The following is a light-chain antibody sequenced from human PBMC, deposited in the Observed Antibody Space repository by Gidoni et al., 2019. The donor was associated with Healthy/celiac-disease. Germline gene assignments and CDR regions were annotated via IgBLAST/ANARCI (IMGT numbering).Light chain of an antibody. V-gene: IGLV2-8*01. CDR3: SSYAGSNNLGV. J-gene: IGLJ2*01. CDR2: EVS. Sequence: QSALTQPPPASGSPGQSVTISCTGTSSDVGGYNYFSWYQQHPGKAPKLMIYEVSKRPSGVPDRFSGSKSGNTASLTVSGLQAEDEADYYCSSYAGSNNLGVFGGGTKLTVL. CDR1: SSDVGGYNY.